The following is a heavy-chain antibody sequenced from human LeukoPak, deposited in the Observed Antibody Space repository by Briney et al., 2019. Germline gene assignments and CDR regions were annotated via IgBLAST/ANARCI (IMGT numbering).Heavy chain of an antibody. Sequence: PSETLSLTCTVSGGSISSYYWSWIQQPPGKGLEWIGYIHYSGSTNYNPSLKSRVTISVDTSKNQFSLKLSSVTAADTAVYYCARSYSSGWYYFDYWGQGTLVTVSS. CDR1: GGSISSYY. CDR3: ARSYSSGWYYFDY. V-gene: IGHV4-59*08. CDR2: IHYSGST. D-gene: IGHD6-19*01. J-gene: IGHJ4*02.